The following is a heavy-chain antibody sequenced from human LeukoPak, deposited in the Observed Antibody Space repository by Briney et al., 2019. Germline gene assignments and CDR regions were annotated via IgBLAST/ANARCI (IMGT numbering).Heavy chain of an antibody. Sequence: GASVKVSRKASGYSFTNYAISWVRQAPGQGLEWMGWVSAYNGDTNYAQRLQGRVTMTTDTSTSTAYMELRSLRSDDTAVYYCAGGSGSPEVWYYYGMDVWGQGTTVTVSS. V-gene: IGHV1-18*01. J-gene: IGHJ6*02. CDR3: AGGSGSPEVWYYYGMDV. D-gene: IGHD3-10*01. CDR1: GYSFTNYA. CDR2: VSAYNGDT.